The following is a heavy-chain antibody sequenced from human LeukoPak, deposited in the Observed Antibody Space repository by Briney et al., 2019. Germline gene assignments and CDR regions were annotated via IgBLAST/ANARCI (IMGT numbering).Heavy chain of an antibody. CDR2: IYYSGST. Sequence: SQTLSLTCTVSGGSISSGSYHWSWIRQHPGKGLEWIGYIYYSGSTYYNSSLKSRVTISVDTSKNQFSLKLSSVTAADTAVYYCARDSSELQYYCYYGMDVWGQGTTVTVSS. V-gene: IGHV4-31*03. CDR3: ARDSSELQYYCYYGMDV. J-gene: IGHJ6*02. CDR1: GGSISSGSYH. D-gene: IGHD4-23*01.